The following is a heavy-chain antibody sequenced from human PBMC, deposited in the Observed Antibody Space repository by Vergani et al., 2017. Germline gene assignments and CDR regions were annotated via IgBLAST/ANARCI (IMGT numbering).Heavy chain of an antibody. CDR1: GFTFSSYG. CDR2: IRYDGSNK. D-gene: IGHD6-13*01. J-gene: IGHJ6*03. V-gene: IGHV3-30*02. Sequence: QVQLVESGGGVVQPGGSLRLSCAASGFTFSSYGMHWVRQAPGKGLEWVAFIRYDGSNKYYADSVKGRFTISRDNSKNTLYLQMNSLRAEDTAVYYCAKVAGTNYYYYYYMDVWGKGTTVTVSS. CDR3: AKVAGTNYYYYYYMDV.